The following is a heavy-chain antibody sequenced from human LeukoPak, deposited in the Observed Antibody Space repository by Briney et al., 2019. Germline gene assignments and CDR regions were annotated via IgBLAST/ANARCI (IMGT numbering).Heavy chain of an antibody. J-gene: IGHJ4*02. CDR1: GFRFSDYY. Sequence: GGSLRLSCAASGFRFSDYYMSWIRQAPGKGLEWVSDISDSSSTIHYADSVNGRFTISRDNAKNSLYLQMNSLRAEGTAVYYCARERGYGSGTFDYWGQGIQVTTSS. CDR3: ARERGYGSGTFDY. D-gene: IGHD3-10*01. V-gene: IGHV3-11*01. CDR2: ISDSSSTI.